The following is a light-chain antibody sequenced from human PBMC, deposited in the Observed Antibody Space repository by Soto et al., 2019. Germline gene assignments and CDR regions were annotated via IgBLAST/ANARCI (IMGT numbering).Light chain of an antibody. CDR3: VQDYSYPRVT. Sequence: DIQMTQSPSTLSTSVGDRVTITCQASQSVNHWLAWYQQKPGRDPKLLIYRASILQSGVRSSYSGSGSGTQVTLVLSSLQLDDRATYYCVQDYSYPRVTFGSGTKVEIK. J-gene: IGKJ4*01. CDR2: RAS. V-gene: IGKV1-5*03. CDR1: QSVNHW.